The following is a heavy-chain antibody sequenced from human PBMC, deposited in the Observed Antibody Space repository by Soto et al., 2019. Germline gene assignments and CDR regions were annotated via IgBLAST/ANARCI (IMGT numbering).Heavy chain of an antibody. D-gene: IGHD3-9*01. CDR3: ARGDILIGSRNWFDP. Sequence: QVQLQQWGAGLLKPSETLSLTCAVYGGSFINHYWSWIRQPPGKGLEWIGEINHIGITNYNPSLKSRVTLSVDTFKKQFSLKLSSVAAADTALHYCARGDILIGSRNWFDPWGQGTLVTVSS. V-gene: IGHV4-34*01. CDR1: GGSFINHY. CDR2: INHIGIT. J-gene: IGHJ5*02.